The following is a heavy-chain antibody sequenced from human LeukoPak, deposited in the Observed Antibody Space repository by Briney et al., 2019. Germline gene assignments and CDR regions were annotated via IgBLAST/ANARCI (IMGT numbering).Heavy chain of an antibody. J-gene: IGHJ4*02. CDR2: IYYSGST. Sequence: SSETLSLTCTVSGGSISSSSYYWGWIRQPPGEGLEWIGSIYYSGSTYYNPSLKSRVTISLDTSKNQFSLKLSSVTAADTAVYYCASPPHYYDSSGYYDYWGQGTLVTVSS. V-gene: IGHV4-39*01. CDR1: GGSISSSSYY. D-gene: IGHD3-22*01. CDR3: ASPPHYYDSSGYYDY.